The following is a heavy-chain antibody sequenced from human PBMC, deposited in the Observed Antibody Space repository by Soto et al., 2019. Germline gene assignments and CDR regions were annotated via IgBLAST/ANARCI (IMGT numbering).Heavy chain of an antibody. Sequence: PGESLKISCAASGFTFSSYAMSWVRQAPGKGLEWVSAISGSGGSTYYADSVKGRFTISRDNSKNTLYLQMNSLRAEDTAVYYCAKKVAATDGYFDYWGQGTLVTSPQ. CDR1: GFTFSSYA. J-gene: IGHJ4*02. CDR3: AKKVAATDGYFDY. D-gene: IGHD2-15*01. CDR2: ISGSGGST. V-gene: IGHV3-23*01.